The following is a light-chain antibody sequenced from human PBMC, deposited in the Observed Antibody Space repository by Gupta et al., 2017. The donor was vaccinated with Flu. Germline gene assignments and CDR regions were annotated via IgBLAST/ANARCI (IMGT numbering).Light chain of an antibody. Sequence: PPSLSASVGDRVTITCRASHGINNYLNWYQQKPGRAPNLLIYSASTLESGVPSRFSGSGSGTDFTLTITSLEPEDFATYYCQQSYSTPRTFGQGTKLEI. CDR2: SAS. CDR1: HGINNY. V-gene: IGKV1-39*01. CDR3: QQSYSTPRT. J-gene: IGKJ2*01.